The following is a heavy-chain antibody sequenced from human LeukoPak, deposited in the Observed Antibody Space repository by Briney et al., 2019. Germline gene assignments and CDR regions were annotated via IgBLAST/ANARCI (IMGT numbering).Heavy chain of an antibody. D-gene: IGHD3-22*01. CDR1: GGTFSSYA. V-gene: IGHV1-69*13. Sequence: SVKVSCTASGGTFSSYAISWVRQAPGQGLEWMRGIIPIFGTANYAQKFQGRVTITADESTSTAYMELSSLRSEDTAVYYCARLGPFYDSSSYGDYNWFDPWGQGTLVTVSS. J-gene: IGHJ5*02. CDR2: IIPIFGTA. CDR3: ARLGPFYDSSSYGDYNWFDP.